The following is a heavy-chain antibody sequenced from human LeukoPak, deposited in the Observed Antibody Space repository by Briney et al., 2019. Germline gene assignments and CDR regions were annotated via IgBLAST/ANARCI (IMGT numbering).Heavy chain of an antibody. V-gene: IGHV4-59*01. D-gene: IGHD3-3*01. Sequence: PSETLSLTCTVSGGSISSYYWSWIRQPPGKGLEWIGYIYYSGSTNYNPSLKSRVTISVDTSKNQFSLKLSSVTAADTAVYYCARAYDFWSDNWFDPWGQGTLATVSS. CDR1: GGSISSYY. CDR2: IYYSGST. J-gene: IGHJ5*02. CDR3: ARAYDFWSDNWFDP.